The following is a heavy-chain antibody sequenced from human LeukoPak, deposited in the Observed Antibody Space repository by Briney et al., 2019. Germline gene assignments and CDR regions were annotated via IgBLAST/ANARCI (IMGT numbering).Heavy chain of an antibody. CDR2: IYTSGSN. V-gene: IGHV4-4*07. CDR3: ARDSGYSSGPVSFDP. D-gene: IGHD6-19*01. J-gene: IGHJ5*02. CDR1: GGSISSYY. Sequence: PSETLSLTCTVSGGSISSYYWSWIRQPAGKGLEWIGRIYTSGSNNYNPSLKSRVTMSVDTSKNQFSLKLSSVTAADTAVYYCARDSGYSSGPVSFDPWGQGTLVTVSS.